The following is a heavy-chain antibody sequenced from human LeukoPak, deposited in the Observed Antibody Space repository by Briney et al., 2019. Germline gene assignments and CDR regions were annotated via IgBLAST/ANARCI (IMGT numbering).Heavy chain of an antibody. D-gene: IGHD3-22*01. Sequence: GGSLRLSCAASGFTFSTYWMSWVRQAPGKGLEWVASINPDGSTVHYVDSVKGRFTISRDNAKNSLYLQMNSLRAEDTAVYYCARDNYDSSTPYYFDYWGQGTLVTVSS. CDR3: ARDNYDSSTPYYFDY. V-gene: IGHV3-7*01. CDR1: GFTFSTYW. CDR2: INPDGSTV. J-gene: IGHJ4*02.